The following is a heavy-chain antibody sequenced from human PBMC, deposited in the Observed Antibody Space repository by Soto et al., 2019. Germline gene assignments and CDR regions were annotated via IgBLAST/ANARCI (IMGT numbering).Heavy chain of an antibody. Sequence: GASVKGSCKASGYTFPRHFLPWGGQAPGQGLEWLGIINPSGGSKSYAQKFRGRVTMTRDTSTSTVYMELSSLRSEDTAVYYCARDRGHSSSWDYFDYWGLGTLVTVSS. CDR3: ARDRGHSSSWDYFDY. CDR1: GYTFPRHF. J-gene: IGHJ4*02. CDR2: INPSGGSK. V-gene: IGHV1-46*01. D-gene: IGHD6-13*01.